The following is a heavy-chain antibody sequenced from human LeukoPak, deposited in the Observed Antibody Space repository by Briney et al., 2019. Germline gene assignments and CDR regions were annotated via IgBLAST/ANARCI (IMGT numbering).Heavy chain of an antibody. Sequence: SETLSLTCTVSGGSITITNYYWGWIRQPPGKGLEWIGNIYYDGSTYYNPSLKSRVTISVDTSKNQFSLKLSSVTAADTAVYYCARWGKDIVVVPADNHSYYYYYYMDVWGKGTTVTVSS. J-gene: IGHJ6*03. CDR1: GGSITITNYY. D-gene: IGHD2-2*01. CDR3: ARWGKDIVVVPADNHSYYYYYYMDV. CDR2: IYYDGST. V-gene: IGHV4-39*07.